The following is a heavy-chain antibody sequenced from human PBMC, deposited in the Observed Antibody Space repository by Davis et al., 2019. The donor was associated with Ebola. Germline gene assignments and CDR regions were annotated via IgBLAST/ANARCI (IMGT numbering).Heavy chain of an antibody. V-gene: IGHV4-59*12. CDR1: GGSISSYY. CDR2: IYYSGST. Sequence: MPSETLSLTCTVSGGSISSYYWSWIRQPPGKGLEWIGYIYYSGSTYYNPSLKSRVTISVDTSKNQFSLKLSSVTAADTAVYYCARGYSNWFDPWGQGTLVTVSS. J-gene: IGHJ5*02. CDR3: ARGYSNWFDP. D-gene: IGHD2-2*02.